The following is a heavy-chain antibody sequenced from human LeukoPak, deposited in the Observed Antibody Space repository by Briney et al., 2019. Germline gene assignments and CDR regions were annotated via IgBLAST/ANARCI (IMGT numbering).Heavy chain of an antibody. Sequence: SETLSLTCTVSGGSISSSSYYWGWIRQPPGKGLEWIGSIYYSGSTYYNPSLKSRVTISVDTSKNQFSLKLSSVTAADTAVYYCATQDGGAYSSSWYGNWGQGTLVTVSS. J-gene: IGHJ4*02. CDR2: IYYSGST. D-gene: IGHD6-13*01. CDR1: GGSISSSSYY. CDR3: ATQDGGAYSSSWYGN. V-gene: IGHV4-39*07.